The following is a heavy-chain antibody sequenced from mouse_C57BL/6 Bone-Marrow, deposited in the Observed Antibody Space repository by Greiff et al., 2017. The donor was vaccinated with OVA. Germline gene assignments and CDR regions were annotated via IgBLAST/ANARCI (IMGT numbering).Heavy chain of an antibody. CDR3: ARSGGSSGYYFDY. D-gene: IGHD3-2*02. V-gene: IGHV1-50*01. J-gene: IGHJ2*01. CDR1: GYTFTSYW. CDR2: IDPSDSYT. Sequence: QVQLQQPGAELVKPGASVKLSCKASGYTFTSYWMQWVKQRPGQGLEWIGEIDPSDSYTNYNQKFKGKATLTVDTSSSTAYMQLSSLTSEDSAVYYCARSGGSSGYYFDYWGQGTTLTVSS.